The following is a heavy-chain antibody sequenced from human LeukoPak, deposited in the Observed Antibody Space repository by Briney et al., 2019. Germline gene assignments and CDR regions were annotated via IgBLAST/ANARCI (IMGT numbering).Heavy chain of an antibody. CDR2: INPNSGGT. CDR3: ARPLIKYYYDSSGRDAFDI. CDR1: GYTFTGYY. J-gene: IGHJ3*02. D-gene: IGHD3-22*01. V-gene: IGHV1-2*02. Sequence: GASVKVSCKASGYTFTGYYMHWVRQAPGQGLEWMGWINPNSGGTSYAQKFQGRVTMTRDTSISTAYMELSRLRSDDTAVYYCARPLIKYYYDSSGRDAFDIWGQGTMVTVSS.